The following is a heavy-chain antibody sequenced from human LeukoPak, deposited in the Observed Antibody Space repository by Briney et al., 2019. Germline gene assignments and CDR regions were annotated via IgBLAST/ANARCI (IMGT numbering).Heavy chain of an antibody. Sequence: SGGSLRLSCAASGFTFSSYWMSWVRQAPGKGVEWVANIKQDGSEKYYVDSVKGRFTISRDNAKNSLYLQMNSLRAEDTAVYYCARSNIVATIDYFDYWGQGTLVTVSS. CDR3: ARSNIVATIDYFDY. D-gene: IGHD5-12*01. CDR1: GFTFSSYW. CDR2: IKQDGSEK. V-gene: IGHV3-7*01. J-gene: IGHJ4*02.